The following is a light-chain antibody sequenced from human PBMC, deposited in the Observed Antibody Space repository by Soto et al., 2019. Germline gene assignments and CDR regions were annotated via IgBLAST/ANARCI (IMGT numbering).Light chain of an antibody. Sequence: QSVLTQPPSASGTPGQRVTISCSGSSSNIGHNSVNWYQQLPGTAPKLLIYTNDQRPSGVPARFSGSKSGTSASLAISGLQSEEEADYYCAAWQDTLNVWVFGGGTKLTVL. CDR1: SSNIGHNS. J-gene: IGLJ3*02. CDR2: TND. CDR3: AAWQDTLNVWV. V-gene: IGLV1-44*01.